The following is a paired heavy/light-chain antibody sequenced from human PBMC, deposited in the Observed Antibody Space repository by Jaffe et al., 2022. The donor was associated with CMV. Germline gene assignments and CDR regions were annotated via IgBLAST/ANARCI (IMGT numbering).Light chain of an antibody. CDR2: DTI. Sequence: QAVVTQEPSLSVSPGGTVTLTCGSSAGAVTSGHWPYWFQQKPGQAPRTLIYDTINKHSWTPARFSGSLLGGKAALTLSGAQPEDEADYYCLLDYSGAGLFGGGTKLTVL. J-gene: IGLJ3*02. V-gene: IGLV7-46*01. CDR1: AGAVTSGHW. CDR3: LLDYSGAGL.
Heavy chain of an antibody. CDR3: RTPRGGPTGGY. Sequence: EVQLVESGGGLVEPGGSLRLSCAASGLTFGDAWMTWVRQAPGKGLEWVGLIKTKTLGGTTDYAAPVKGRFTISRDDSENTVYLQMNSLKIEDTAVYYCRTPRGGPTGGYWGQGTLVTVSS. D-gene: IGHD3-16*01. V-gene: IGHV3-15*01. J-gene: IGHJ4*02. CDR1: GLTFGDAW. CDR2: IKTKTLGGTT.